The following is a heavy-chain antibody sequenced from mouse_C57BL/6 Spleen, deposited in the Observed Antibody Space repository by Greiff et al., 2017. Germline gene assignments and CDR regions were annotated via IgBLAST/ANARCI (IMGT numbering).Heavy chain of an antibody. J-gene: IGHJ3*01. D-gene: IGHD2-1*01. CDR2: IDPETGGT. Sequence: VQVVESGAELVRPGASVTLSCKASGYTFTDYEMHWVKQTPVHGLEWIGAIDPETGGTAYNQKFKGKAILTADKSSSTAYMGLRSLTSEDSAVYYCTREVEIYYGSLFAYWDQGTLVTVSA. CDR1: GYTFTDYE. CDR3: TREVEIYYGSLFAY. V-gene: IGHV1-15*01.